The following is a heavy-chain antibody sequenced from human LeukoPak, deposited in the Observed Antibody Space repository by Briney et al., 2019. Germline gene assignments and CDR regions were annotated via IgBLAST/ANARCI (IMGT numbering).Heavy chain of an antibody. CDR3: AKDRVRYCSGGSCAAYDY. V-gene: IGHV3-23*01. D-gene: IGHD2-15*01. CDR1: GFTFSSYD. J-gene: IGHJ4*02. CDR2: ISGSGGST. Sequence: GGSLRLSCAASGFTFSSYDMSWVRQAPGKGLEWVSAISGSGGSTYYADSVKGRFTISRDNSKNTLYLQMNSLRAEDTAVYYCAKDRVRYCSGGSCAAYDYWGQGTLVTVSS.